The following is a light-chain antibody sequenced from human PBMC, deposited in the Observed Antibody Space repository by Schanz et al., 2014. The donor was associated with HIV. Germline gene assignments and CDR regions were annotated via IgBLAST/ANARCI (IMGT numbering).Light chain of an antibody. CDR2: GAS. CDR3: QQYNNWPLT. CDR1: QSVSSSY. Sequence: EIVLTQSPGTLSLSPGERATLSCRASQSVSSSYLAWYQQKPGQAPRLLIYGASSRATGIPDRFSGSGSGKDFTLTISSLQSEDFAVYYCQQYNNWPLTFGGGTKVEIK. J-gene: IGKJ4*01. V-gene: IGKV3-20*01.